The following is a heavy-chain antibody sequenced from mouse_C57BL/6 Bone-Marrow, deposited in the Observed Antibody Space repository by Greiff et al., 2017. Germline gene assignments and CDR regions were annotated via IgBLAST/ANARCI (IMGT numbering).Heavy chain of an antibody. CDR1: GFTFSDYG. Sequence: EVKLMESGGGLVQPGGSLKLSCAASGFTFSDYGMAWVRQAPRKGPEWVAFISNLAYSIYYADTVTGRSTISRENATNTLYLEMSSLRSEDTAMYYCARGKTGRGYFDYWGQGTTLTVSS. V-gene: IGHV5-15*01. CDR3: ARGKTGRGYFDY. D-gene: IGHD4-1*01. J-gene: IGHJ2*01. CDR2: ISNLAYSI.